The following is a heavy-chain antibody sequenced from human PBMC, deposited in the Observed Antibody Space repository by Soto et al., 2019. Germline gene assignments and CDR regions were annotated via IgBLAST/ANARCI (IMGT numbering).Heavy chain of an antibody. D-gene: IGHD1-1*01. CDR3: ARGRYGDY. V-gene: IGHV1-18*01. CDR1: GYAFTTYG. J-gene: IGHJ4*02. Sequence: QVRLVQSGDEVKKPGASVKVSCKGSGYAFTTYGITWVRQAPGQGLEWMGWISAHNGNTNYAQKLQGRVTVTRDTSTSTAYMELRSLRSDDTAVSYCARGRYGDYWGQGALVTVSS. CDR2: ISAHNGNT.